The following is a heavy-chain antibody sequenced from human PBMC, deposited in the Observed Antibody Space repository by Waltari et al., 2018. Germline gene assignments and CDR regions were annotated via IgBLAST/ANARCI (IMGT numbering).Heavy chain of an antibody. V-gene: IGHV5-51*03. CDR2: IYPSDSDT. J-gene: IGHJ5*01. CDR3: ARGTPPDS. D-gene: IGHD1-1*01. CDR1: GYNFATYW. Sequence: EVQLVQSGAEVKKSGESLKISCQASGYNFATYWIGWVRRMPGKGLEWVAIIYPSDSDTRYSPSFEGRVTISADKSLNTAYLQWNTLRASDSAMYFCARGTPPDSWGHGTPLTVSS.